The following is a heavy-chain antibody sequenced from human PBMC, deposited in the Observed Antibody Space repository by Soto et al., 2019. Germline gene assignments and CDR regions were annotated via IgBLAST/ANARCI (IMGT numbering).Heavy chain of an antibody. V-gene: IGHV3-7*03. CDR3: ARDQLILPAHDFFYGSDV. Sequence: GESLKISCEVSGFTLSMYSMTWVRQAPGKGLEWVAKIPQEGSDGHYVDSVKGRFAISRDNAKNSVYLQMNSLRAEDTAVYYCARDQLILPAHDFFYGSDVWGQGAKVTVSS. J-gene: IGHJ6*02. CDR2: IPQEGSDG. D-gene: IGHD2-21*02. CDR1: GFTLSMYS.